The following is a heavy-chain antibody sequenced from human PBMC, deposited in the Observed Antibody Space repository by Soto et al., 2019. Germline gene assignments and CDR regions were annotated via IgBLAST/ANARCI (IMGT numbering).Heavy chain of an antibody. D-gene: IGHD5-18*01. V-gene: IGHV3-23*01. CDR3: AKDHGYRYENWFDP. Sequence: PGGSLRLSCAASGFTFSSYAMSWVRQAPGKGLEWVSAISGSGGSTYYADSVKGRFTISRDNSKNTLYLQMNSLRAEDTAVYYCAKDHGYRYENWFDPWGQGTLVTSPQ. CDR2: ISGSGGST. J-gene: IGHJ5*02. CDR1: GFTFSSYA.